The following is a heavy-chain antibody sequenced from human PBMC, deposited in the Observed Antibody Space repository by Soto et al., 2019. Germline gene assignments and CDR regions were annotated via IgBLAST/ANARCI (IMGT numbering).Heavy chain of an antibody. V-gene: IGHV4-59*01. J-gene: IGHJ4*02. D-gene: IGHD4-4*01. CDR3: ARGASNWQYFDY. Sequence: QVQQQESGPGLVKPSETLSLTCTVSDASIRGYYWSWIRQPPGKGLEWIGYFHYSGISNYNSSLKSRVTMSLDTSKNQFSLKLSSVRAADTAIDYCARGASNWQYFDYWGQEALVTVSS. CDR2: FHYSGIS. CDR1: DASIRGYY.